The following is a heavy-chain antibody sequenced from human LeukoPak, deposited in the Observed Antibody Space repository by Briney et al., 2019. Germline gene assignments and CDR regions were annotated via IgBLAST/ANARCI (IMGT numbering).Heavy chain of an antibody. J-gene: IGHJ2*01. D-gene: IGHD2-2*01. V-gene: IGHV3-23*01. Sequence: GGSLRLSCAASGFIFSSYGMGWVRQAPGKGLEWVSGISGSGGSAYYADSVKGRFTISRDNSKNTLYLQMNSLRAEDTAVYYCAKELGYCSSTSCSRYFDLWGRGTLVTVSS. CDR2: ISGSGGSA. CDR1: GFIFSSYG. CDR3: AKELGYCSSTSCSRYFDL.